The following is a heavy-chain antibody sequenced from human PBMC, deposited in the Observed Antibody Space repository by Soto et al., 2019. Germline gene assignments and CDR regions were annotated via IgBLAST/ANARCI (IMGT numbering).Heavy chain of an antibody. Sequence: AGYTKLASAASGVTLSNYYMGGVRQDAGKGLEWGSAISSSRSSTYYADSVKGRFTISRDNSKNTLYLQMNSLRAEDTAVYYCAKGNWFHAFDIWGQGTMVTV. V-gene: IGHV3-23*01. CDR1: GVTLSNYY. CDR2: ISSSRSST. D-gene: IGHD3-9*01. CDR3: AKGNWFHAFDI. J-gene: IGHJ3*02.